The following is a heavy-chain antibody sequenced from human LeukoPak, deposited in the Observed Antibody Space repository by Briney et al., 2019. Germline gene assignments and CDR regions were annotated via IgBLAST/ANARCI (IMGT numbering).Heavy chain of an antibody. V-gene: IGHV1-69*05. CDR3: ARDHDILTGYLDY. CDR1: GGTFSSYA. J-gene: IGHJ4*02. D-gene: IGHD3-9*01. Sequence: SVKVSCKASGGTFSSYAISWVRQAPGQGLEWMGGIIPIFGTANYAQKFQGRVTITTDESTSTVYMELSSLRSEDTAVYYCARDHDILTGYLDYWGQGTLVTVSS. CDR2: IIPIFGTA.